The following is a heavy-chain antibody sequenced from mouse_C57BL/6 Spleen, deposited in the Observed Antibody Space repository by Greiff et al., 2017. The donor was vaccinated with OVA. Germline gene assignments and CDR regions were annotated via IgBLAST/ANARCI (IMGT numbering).Heavy chain of an antibody. Sequence: EVKLVESGGGLVKPGGSLKLSCAASGFTFSSYAMSWVRQTPEKRLEWVATISDGGSYTYYPDNVKGRFTISRDNAKNNLYLQMSQLKSEDTAMYYCARDGDWDAWFAYWGQGTLVTVSA. J-gene: IGHJ3*01. CDR3: ARDGDWDAWFAY. CDR1: GFTFSSYA. CDR2: ISDGGSYT. V-gene: IGHV5-4*01. D-gene: IGHD4-1*01.